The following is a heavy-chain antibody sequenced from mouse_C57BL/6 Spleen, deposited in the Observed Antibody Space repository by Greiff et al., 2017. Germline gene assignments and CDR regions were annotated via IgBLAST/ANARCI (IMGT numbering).Heavy chain of an antibody. CDR1: GYSITSGYY. Sequence: DVQLQESGPGLVKPSQSLSLTCSVTGYSITSGYYWNWIRQFPGNKLEWMGYISYDGSNNYNPSLKNRISITRDTSKNQFFLKLNSVTTEDTATYYCAREPDWDYWGQGTTLTVSS. CDR2: ISYDGSN. V-gene: IGHV3-6*01. J-gene: IGHJ2*01. D-gene: IGHD4-1*01. CDR3: AREPDWDY.